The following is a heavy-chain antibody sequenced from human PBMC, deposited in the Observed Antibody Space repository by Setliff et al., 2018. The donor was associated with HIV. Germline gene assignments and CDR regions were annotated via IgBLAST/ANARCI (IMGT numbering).Heavy chain of an antibody. CDR1: GFTFSRYW. CDR2: SRNKANSYTT. D-gene: IGHD5-18*01. J-gene: IGHJ6*03. CDR3: ATGYTFGPRTDYHYYYIDV. Sequence: GGSLRLSCAASGFTFSRYWMHWVRQAPGQGLEWVGRSRNKANSYTTEYAASVKGRFTISRDDSKKSLYLQMNSLRSEDTAVYYCATGYTFGPRTDYHYYYIDVWGKGTTVTVSS. V-gene: IGHV3-72*01.